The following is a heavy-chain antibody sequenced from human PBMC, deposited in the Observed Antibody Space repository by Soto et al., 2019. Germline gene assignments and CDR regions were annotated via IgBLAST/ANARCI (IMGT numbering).Heavy chain of an antibody. V-gene: IGHV4-30-2*01. J-gene: IGHJ6*02. Sequence: PSETLSLTCTVSGGSINSGGYSWTWIRQPPGKGLEWIGFIYHTGTTYYNPSLKSRVTISVDRSKNQFSLKLSSVTAADTAVYYCARSGYSYGYDYYYGMDVWGQGTTVTVSS. CDR2: IYHTGTT. D-gene: IGHD5-18*01. CDR1: GGSINSGGYS. CDR3: ARSGYSYGYDYYYGMDV.